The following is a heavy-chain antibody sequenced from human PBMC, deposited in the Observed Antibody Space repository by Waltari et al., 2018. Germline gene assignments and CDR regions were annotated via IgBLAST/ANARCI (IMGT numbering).Heavy chain of an antibody. Sequence: QVQLEQSGAEVRKPGSSVKVSCKASSSHVISWVRQAPGQGLEWMGGIIPIFGAPNYAQRFKDRLTIIADESTSTAYMELSRLTKDDTAVYYCARDGGDITTHYYHMDVWDKWTTVTVSS. CDR2: IIPIFGAP. D-gene: IGHD3-16*01. V-gene: IGHV1-69*12. CDR3: ARDGGDITTHYYHMDV. CDR1: SSHV. J-gene: IGHJ6*03.